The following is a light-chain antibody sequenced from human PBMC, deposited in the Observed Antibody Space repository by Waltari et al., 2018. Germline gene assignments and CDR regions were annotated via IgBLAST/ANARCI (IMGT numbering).Light chain of an antibody. V-gene: IGKV1-8*01. J-gene: IGKJ4*01. CDR3: QQYFTSPHT. CDR2: STS. Sequence: AIRITQSPSSLSASRGDRVTITCQTNQDVGSYLAWYQQTPGTATNLLLYSTSTLQGGVPSRFVGAGSRTNFTFTITCLQYDDFATYCCQQYFTSPHTFGGGTRVEIK. CDR1: QDVGSY.